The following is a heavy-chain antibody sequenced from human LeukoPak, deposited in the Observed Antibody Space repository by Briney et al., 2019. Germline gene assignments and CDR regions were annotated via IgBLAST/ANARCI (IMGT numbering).Heavy chain of an antibody. J-gene: IGHJ4*02. Sequence: GGSLRLSCAASGFTFTSYSMNWVRQAPGKGPEWVGLIRNKPQSYTTEYAPSVKGRFTISRDDSKNSLYLQMNGLETEDTAMYYCARDTDGSPDYWGQGTLVTVSS. CDR1: GFTFTSYS. D-gene: IGHD1-26*01. CDR3: ARDTDGSPDY. V-gene: IGHV3-72*01. CDR2: IRNKPQSYTT.